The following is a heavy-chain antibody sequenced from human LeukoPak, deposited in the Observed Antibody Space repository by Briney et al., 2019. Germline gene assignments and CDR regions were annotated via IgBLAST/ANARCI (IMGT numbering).Heavy chain of an antibody. CDR1: RFTFSTYS. J-gene: IGHJ4*02. D-gene: IGHD1-26*01. CDR2: IDSTSTYI. Sequence: GGSLRLSCAASRFTFSTYSMNWVRQAPGKGLEWVSSIDSTSTYIYYAGSVKGRFTISRDNAKNSLHLQMDSLRAEDTAVYYCARDSLVGSTTPVFDYWGQGTLVTVSS. CDR3: ARDSLVGSTTPVFDY. V-gene: IGHV3-21*04.